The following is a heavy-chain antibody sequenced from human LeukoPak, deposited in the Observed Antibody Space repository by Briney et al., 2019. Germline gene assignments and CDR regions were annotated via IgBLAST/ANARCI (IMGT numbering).Heavy chain of an antibody. CDR3: ARELTVKGTDWFDS. Sequence: SETLSLTCTVSGDPINDYHWSWIRQPAGKGLEWIGRIYTSGSTNYNPSLKSRVTMTVDTSESQISLKMRSVTAADTAVYYCARELTVKGTDWFDSWGQGTLVTVSS. V-gene: IGHV4-4*07. CDR1: GDPINDYH. J-gene: IGHJ5*01. CDR2: IYTSGST. D-gene: IGHD4-11*01.